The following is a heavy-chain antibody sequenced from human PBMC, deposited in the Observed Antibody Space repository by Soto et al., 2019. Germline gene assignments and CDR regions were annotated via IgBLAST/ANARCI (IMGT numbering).Heavy chain of an antibody. Sequence: QVQLQESGPGLVNPSVTLSLTCAVSGGSISSDNWWSWVRQPPGKGLEWIGDIYHSGSTNYDSSLRGRVTLSIAKSKNQFSLKLNSVPAADSAVYYCAGTIHYWGQGTLVTVSS. V-gene: IGHV4-4*02. D-gene: IGHD2-8*01. CDR1: GGSISSDNW. CDR2: IYHSGST. CDR3: AGTIHY. J-gene: IGHJ4*02.